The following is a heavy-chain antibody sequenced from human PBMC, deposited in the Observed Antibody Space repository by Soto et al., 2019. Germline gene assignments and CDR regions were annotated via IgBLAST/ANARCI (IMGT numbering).Heavy chain of an antibody. CDR2: IIPIFGTA. CDR1: GGTFSSYA. D-gene: IGHD3-10*01. Sequence: SSVKVSCNASGGTFSSYAISWLRQAPGQGLEWMGGIIPIFGTANYAQKFQGRVTSTADESTSTAYMELSSMRFEDTAVYYCAREDSCGSGSYYNATGYYGMDVWGQGTTVTVSS. V-gene: IGHV1-69*01. CDR3: AREDSCGSGSYYNATGYYGMDV. J-gene: IGHJ6*02.